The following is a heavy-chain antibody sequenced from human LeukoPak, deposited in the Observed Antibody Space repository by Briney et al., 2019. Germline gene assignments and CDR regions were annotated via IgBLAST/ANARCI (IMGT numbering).Heavy chain of an antibody. CDR3: ARGHYDVLAASYKWTPDY. V-gene: IGHV3-21*01. J-gene: IGHJ4*02. CDR1: AFTFSNYW. D-gene: IGHD3-9*01. Sequence: GGSLRLSCAASAFTFSNYWMSWVRQAPGKGLEWVSSITSGGDYIYYADSVKGRFTTSRDNAKNSLSLQLNSLRVEDTAVYYCARGHYDVLAASYKWTPDYWGQGTLVTVSS. CDR2: ITSGGDYI.